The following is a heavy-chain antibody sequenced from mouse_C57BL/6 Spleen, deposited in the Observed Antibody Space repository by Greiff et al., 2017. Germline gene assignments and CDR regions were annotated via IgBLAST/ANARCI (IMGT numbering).Heavy chain of an antibody. CDR1: GFTFSDYG. CDR2: ISGGSGTI. J-gene: IGHJ4*01. V-gene: IGHV5-17*01. CDR3: ARPLYYGSSPYAMDY. D-gene: IGHD1-1*01. Sequence: EVKLMESGGGLVKPGGSLKLSCAASGFTFSDYGMHWVRQAPEKGLEWVAYISGGSGTIYYADTVKGRFTISRDNAENTLFLQMTSLSSEDTAMYYCARPLYYGSSPYAMDYWGQGTSVTVSS.